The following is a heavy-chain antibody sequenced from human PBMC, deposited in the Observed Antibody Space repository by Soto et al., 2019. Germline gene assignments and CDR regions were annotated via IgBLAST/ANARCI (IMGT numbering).Heavy chain of an antibody. Sequence: SETLSLTCTVSGGSISSSSYYWGWIRQPPGKGLEWIGSIYYSGSTYYNPSLKSLVTISVDTSKNQFSLKLSSVTAADTAVYYCARQRIESIAARPVDYYYYYGMDVWGQGTTVTVSS. V-gene: IGHV4-39*01. CDR1: GGSISSSSYY. CDR3: ARQRIESIAARPVDYYYYYGMDV. D-gene: IGHD6-6*01. J-gene: IGHJ6*02. CDR2: IYYSGST.